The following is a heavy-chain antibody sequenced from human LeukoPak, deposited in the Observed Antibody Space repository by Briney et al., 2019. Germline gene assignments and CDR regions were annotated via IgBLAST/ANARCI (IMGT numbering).Heavy chain of an antibody. CDR1: GFTVSSKY. Sequence: GGSLRLSYAASGFTVSSKYMSWVRQAPGKGLEWVSVIYIDGGTYYADSVKGRFTISRDNSKNTLLLQMNSLRAEDTAVYYCARGHYSNRLGGQGTLVTVSS. V-gene: IGHV3-66*01. CDR3: ARGHYSNRL. CDR2: IYIDGGT. D-gene: IGHD2-2*01. J-gene: IGHJ4*02.